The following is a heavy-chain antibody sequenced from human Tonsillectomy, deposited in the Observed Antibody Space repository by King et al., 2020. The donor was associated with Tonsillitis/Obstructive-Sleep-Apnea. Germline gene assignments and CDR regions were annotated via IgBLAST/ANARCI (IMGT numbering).Heavy chain of an antibody. D-gene: IGHD3-10*01. Sequence: VQLVESGGGVVQPGRSLRLSCAASGFSFSYYTMHWVRQAPGKGLEWVAVISYDGTNEYYADSVKGRFAVSRDNSKNTLYLHMNSLRAEDTAVYYCARDRLRLFGEYSFDVWGRGTQVTVSA. CDR1: GFSFSYYT. CDR2: ISYDGTNE. V-gene: IGHV3-30*09. CDR3: ARDRLRLFGEYSFDV. J-gene: IGHJ4*02.